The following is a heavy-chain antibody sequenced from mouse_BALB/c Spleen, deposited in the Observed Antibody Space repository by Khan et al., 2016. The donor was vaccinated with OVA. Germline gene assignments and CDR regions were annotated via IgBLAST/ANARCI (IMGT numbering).Heavy chain of an antibody. J-gene: IGHJ3*01. CDR2: IDPFSGGT. CDR3: TRHGFVAWFTY. V-gene: IGHV1S135*01. CDR1: GYSFTNYY. Sequence: VQLQQSGPELMKPGASVKISCKASGYSFTNYYIHWVIQSHGKSLEWIGYIDPFSGGTTYNQKFKGKATLTVDKSSSTTYIHLSNLTSEDSAVYYCTRHGFVAWFTYWGQGTLVTVSA. D-gene: IGHD2-2*01.